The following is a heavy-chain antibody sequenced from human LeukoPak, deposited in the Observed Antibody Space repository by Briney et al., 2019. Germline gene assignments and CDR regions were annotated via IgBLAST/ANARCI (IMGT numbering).Heavy chain of an antibody. V-gene: IGHV4-39*01. D-gene: IGHD2-15*01. CDR3: ARHCCSGPAKRVFDI. CDR2: ISYSGNT. Sequence: SETLSLTCTVSGGSIISSDYHWGWVRQPPGKGLEWIGTISYSGNTDYNPSLRSRVAISVDTSNNQFSLRLGSVTAADTAVYHCARHCCSGPAKRVFDIWGQGTMVTVSS. J-gene: IGHJ3*02. CDR1: GGSIISSDYH.